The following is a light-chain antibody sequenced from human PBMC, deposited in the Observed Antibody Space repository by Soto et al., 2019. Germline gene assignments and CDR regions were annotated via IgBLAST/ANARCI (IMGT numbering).Light chain of an antibody. CDR1: QSVSRY. J-gene: IGKJ5*01. CDR3: QQSYITPPIT. CDR2: AAS. V-gene: IGKV1-39*01. Sequence: DVQMTQSPSSLSALVGDRVTITCRASQSVSRYLNWYQHKPGKAPKLLINAASNLRSGVPSRFSGSGSGTDFTLTIDGLQTEDFAVYYCQQSYITPPITFGQGTRLEVK.